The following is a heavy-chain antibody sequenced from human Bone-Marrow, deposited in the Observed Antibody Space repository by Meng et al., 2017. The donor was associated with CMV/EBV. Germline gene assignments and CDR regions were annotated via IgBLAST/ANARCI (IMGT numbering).Heavy chain of an antibody. CDR3: ARYRGYYGSGSFRLDY. Sequence: SETLSLTCTVPGGSISSYYWSWIRQPPGKGLEWIGYIYYSGSTNYNPSLKSRVTISVDTSKNQFSLKLSSVTAADTAVYYCARYRGYYGSGSFRLDYWGQRTLVTVAS. CDR1: GGSISSYY. D-gene: IGHD3-10*01. V-gene: IGHV4-59*01. CDR2: IYYSGST. J-gene: IGHJ4*02.